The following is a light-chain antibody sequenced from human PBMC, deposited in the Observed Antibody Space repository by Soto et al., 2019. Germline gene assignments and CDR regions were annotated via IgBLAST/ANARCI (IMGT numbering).Light chain of an antibody. Sequence: EIVLTQSPVTLSLSPGERATLSCRASQSVANYFAWYQQKPGQAPRLLIYDTSNRATGIPARFSGSGSDGTDFTLTISSLEPEDFAVYYCHHRANWFTWTFGQGTKVEFK. CDR1: QSVANY. V-gene: IGKV3-11*01. J-gene: IGKJ1*01. CDR3: HHRANWFTWT. CDR2: DTS.